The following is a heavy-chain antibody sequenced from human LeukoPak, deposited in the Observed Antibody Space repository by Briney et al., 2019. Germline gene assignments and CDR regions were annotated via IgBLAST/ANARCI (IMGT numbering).Heavy chain of an antibody. V-gene: IGHV4-39*02. CDR1: GGSITKNGYY. J-gene: IGHJ4*02. CDR2: MHYSGST. CDR3: AREIPGHLVYFDY. D-gene: IGHD6-6*01. Sequence: SETLSLTCSVSGGSITKNGYYWGWIRQSPETGLEWIGSMHYSGSTYYNPSLKSRVTISVDTSKNQFSLKLSSVTAADTAVYYCAREIPGHLVYFDYWGQGTLVTVSS.